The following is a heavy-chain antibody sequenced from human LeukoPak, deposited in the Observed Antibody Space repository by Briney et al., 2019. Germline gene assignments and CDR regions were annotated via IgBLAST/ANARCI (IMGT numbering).Heavy chain of an antibody. CDR2: ITSSSSFI. D-gene: IGHD2-15*01. CDR3: ARDMTGRDCSGGSCYGYGLDV. V-gene: IGHV3-21*01. CDR1: GFTFRSYS. J-gene: IGHJ6*02. Sequence: GGSLRLSCAAYGFTFRSYSMNWVRQAPGKGLEWVCSITSSSSFIYHAESVKGRFTISRDNAKNSLYLQMNSLRAEDTAVYYCARDMTGRDCSGGSCYGYGLDVWGHGTTVTVSS.